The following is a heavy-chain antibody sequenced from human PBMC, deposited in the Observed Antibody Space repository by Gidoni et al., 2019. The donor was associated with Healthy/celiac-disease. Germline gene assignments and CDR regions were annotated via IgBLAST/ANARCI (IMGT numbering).Heavy chain of an antibody. Sequence: QVQLVESGGGVVQPGRSLRLSCAASGFTFSSYGMHWVRQAPGKGLEWVAVISYDGRNKYYADSVKGRFTISRDNSKNTLYLQMNSLRAEDTAVYYCAKDRLQLVPGTVDYWGQGTLVTVSS. J-gene: IGHJ4*02. D-gene: IGHD6-13*01. CDR1: GFTFSSYG. CDR3: AKDRLQLVPGTVDY. V-gene: IGHV3-30*18. CDR2: ISYDGRNK.